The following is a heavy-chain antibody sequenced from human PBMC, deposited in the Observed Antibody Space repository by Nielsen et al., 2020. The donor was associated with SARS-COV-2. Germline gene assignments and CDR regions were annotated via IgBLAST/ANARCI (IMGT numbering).Heavy chain of an antibody. CDR1: GFTFSSYG. Sequence: GESPKISCAASGFTFSSYGMHWVRQAPGKGLEWVAVIWYDGSNKYYADSVKGRFTISRDNSKNTLYLQMNSLRAEDTAVYYCARDESPTVAIYFQHWGQGTLVTVSS. CDR2: IWYDGSNK. D-gene: IGHD4-17*01. J-gene: IGHJ1*01. CDR3: ARDESPTVAIYFQH. V-gene: IGHV3-33*01.